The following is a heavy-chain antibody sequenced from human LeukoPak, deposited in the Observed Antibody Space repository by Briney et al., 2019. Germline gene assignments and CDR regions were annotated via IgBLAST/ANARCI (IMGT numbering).Heavy chain of an antibody. CDR3: ARGAYYYDSRGYFTFHI. J-gene: IGHJ3*02. CDR1: GGSISSSSYY. D-gene: IGHD3-22*01. CDR2: MYYSGST. V-gene: IGHV4-39*07. Sequence: SGTLSLTCTVSGGSISSSSYYWGWIRQPPGKGLEWIGSMYYSGSTYYNPSLKSRVTMSVDTSKNQISLKLNSVTAADMAVYYCARGAYYYDSRGYFTFHIWGQGTMVTVSS.